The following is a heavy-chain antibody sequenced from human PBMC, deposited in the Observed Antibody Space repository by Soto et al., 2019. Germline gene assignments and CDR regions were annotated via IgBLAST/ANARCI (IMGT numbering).Heavy chain of an antibody. CDR3: ARDRGYCSGGSCYSYDY. J-gene: IGHJ4*02. CDR2: IIPILGIA. CDR1: GGTFSSYT. Sequence: QVQLVQSGAEVKKPGSSVKVSCEASGGTFSSYTISWVRQAPGQGLEWMGRIIPILGIANYAQKFQGRVTITADKSTSTAYMELSSLRSEDTAVYYCARDRGYCSGGSCYSYDYWGQGTLVTVSS. D-gene: IGHD2-15*01. V-gene: IGHV1-69*08.